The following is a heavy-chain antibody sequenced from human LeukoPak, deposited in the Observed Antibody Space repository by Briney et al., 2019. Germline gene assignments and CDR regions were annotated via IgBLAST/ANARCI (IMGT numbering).Heavy chain of an antibody. CDR2: FTSDGGST. Sequence: GGSLRLSRAASGFTLSSYAMYWVRQAPGKGLVWVSRFTSDGGSTTYAGSVKGRFTVSRDIAKNTLYLQMNSLRAEDTAVYYCARAQMGAPTDCWGQGTLVTVSS. CDR1: GFTLSSYA. J-gene: IGHJ4*02. V-gene: IGHV3-74*01. CDR3: ARAQMGAPTDC. D-gene: IGHD1-26*01.